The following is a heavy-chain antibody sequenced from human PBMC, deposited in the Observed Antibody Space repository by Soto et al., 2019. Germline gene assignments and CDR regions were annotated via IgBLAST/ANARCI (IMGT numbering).Heavy chain of an antibody. CDR2: IIPIFGTA. J-gene: IGHJ6*02. V-gene: IGHV1-69*13. D-gene: IGHD6-13*01. Sequence: GAAVNVSCKASGGTFSSYAISWVRQAPGQGREWVGGIIPIFGTANYAQKFQGRVTTTADESTSTAYMEMSSLRSEDTAVYYCARDDGIAAASTRFAIYSSSSVMDVWGQGTTVTVS. CDR1: GGTFSSYA. CDR3: ARDDGIAAASTRFAIYSSSSVMDV.